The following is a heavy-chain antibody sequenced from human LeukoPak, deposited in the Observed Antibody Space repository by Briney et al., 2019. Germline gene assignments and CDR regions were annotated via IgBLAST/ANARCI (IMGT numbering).Heavy chain of an antibody. CDR1: GGIISSSSYY. CDR2: IYSSGST. Sequence: SGTLSLTCTASGGIISSSSYYWGWIRQPPGKGLEWIGSIYSSGSTNYNPSLKSRVTISIDTSKNHFSLKLSSVTAADTAVYYCARHLDYYDSSGYYRFDYWRQGTLVSVCS. D-gene: IGHD3-22*01. CDR3: ARHLDYYDSSGYYRFDY. J-gene: IGHJ4*02. V-gene: IGHV4-39*01.